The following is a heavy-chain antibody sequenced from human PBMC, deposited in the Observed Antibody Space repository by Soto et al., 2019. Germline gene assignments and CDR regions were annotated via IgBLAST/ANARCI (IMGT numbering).Heavy chain of an antibody. CDR1: GFTFSSYG. CDR3: ARVTPPPFIAARGTFDY. Sequence: PGGSLRLSCAASGFTFSSYGMHWVRQAPGKGLEWVAVISYDGSNKYYADSVKGRFTISRDNAKNSLYLQMNSLRAEDTAVYYCARVTPPPFIAARGTFDYWGQGTLVTVSS. V-gene: IGHV3-30*03. CDR2: ISYDGSNK. J-gene: IGHJ4*02. D-gene: IGHD6-6*01.